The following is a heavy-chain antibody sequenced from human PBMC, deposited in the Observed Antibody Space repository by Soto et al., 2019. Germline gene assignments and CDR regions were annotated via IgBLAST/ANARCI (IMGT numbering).Heavy chain of an antibody. Sequence: PSETLSLTCTVSGGSISSDDDYWSWIRQAPGRGLEWIGYIHSSGSIYYNPSLKSRATMSIDTAGNQFSLKVSSVTVADTAVYWCARDRDGLHDDTSGPFPRPGWGQGTLVTVSS. D-gene: IGHD3-22*01. CDR1: GGSISSDDDY. CDR3: ARDRDGLHDDTSGPFPRPG. CDR2: IHSSGSI. J-gene: IGHJ1*01. V-gene: IGHV4-30-4*01.